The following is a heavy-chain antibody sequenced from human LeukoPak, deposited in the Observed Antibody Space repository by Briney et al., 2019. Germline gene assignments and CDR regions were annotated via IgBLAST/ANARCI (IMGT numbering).Heavy chain of an antibody. CDR3: AKDGSWSCTD. Sequence: PGGSLRLCCAASGFTFSRNAIHWVRQGPGKGLELVSYIANHGSNKYYADSVKGRFTISRDSSKRTLYLQMNSLRADDTAVYYCAKDGSWSCTDWGQGTLVTVSS. V-gene: IGHV3-30*02. D-gene: IGHD2-8*02. CDR2: IANHGSNK. CDR1: GFTFSRNA. J-gene: IGHJ4*02.